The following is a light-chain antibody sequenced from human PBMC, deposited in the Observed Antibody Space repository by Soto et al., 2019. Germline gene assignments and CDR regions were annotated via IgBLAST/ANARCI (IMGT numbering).Light chain of an antibody. CDR3: QQRSNSPLRYT. CDR1: QSVSSY. Sequence: EIVLTQSPATLSLSPVERATLSCRASQSVSSYLAWYQQKPGQAPRLLIYDASNRATGIPARFSGSGSGTDFTLTISSLEPEDFAVYYCQQRSNSPLRYTFGQGTKLEIK. V-gene: IGKV3-11*01. J-gene: IGKJ2*01. CDR2: DAS.